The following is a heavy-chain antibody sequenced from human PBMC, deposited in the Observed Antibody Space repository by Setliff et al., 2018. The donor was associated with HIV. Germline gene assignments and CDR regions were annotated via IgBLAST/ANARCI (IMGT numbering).Heavy chain of an antibody. Sequence: SETLSLTCAVYGGSLSGYYWSWIRQPPGKGLEWIGEFNHSGSTHYNPSLKSRFIISVDTSKNQFSLKVNSMTAADTAVYYCARGARLLAAYSDRWDYFYMAVWGKGTTVTVSS. CDR2: FNHSGST. J-gene: IGHJ6*03. CDR3: ARGARLLAAYSDRWDYFYMAV. D-gene: IGHD1-26*01. V-gene: IGHV4-34*01. CDR1: GGSLSGYY.